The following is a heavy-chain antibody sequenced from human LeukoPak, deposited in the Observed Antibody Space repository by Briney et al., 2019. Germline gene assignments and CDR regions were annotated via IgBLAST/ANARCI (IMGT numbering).Heavy chain of an antibody. CDR3: AREWYPFDY. V-gene: IGHV4-61*02. Sequence: SETLSLTCTASGGSISSGSYYWRWIRQPAGKGLEWIGRIYTSGSTNYNPSLKSRVTISVDTSKNQFSLKLSSVTAADTAVYYCAREWYPFDYWGQGTLVTVSS. J-gene: IGHJ4*02. CDR2: IYTSGST. D-gene: IGHD6-13*01. CDR1: GGSISSGSYY.